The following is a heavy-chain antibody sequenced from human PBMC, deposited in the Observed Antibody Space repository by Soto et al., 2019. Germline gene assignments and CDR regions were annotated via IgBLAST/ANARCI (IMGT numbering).Heavy chain of an antibody. D-gene: IGHD2-15*01. Sequence: QVQLVESGGGVVQPGRSLRLSCAASGFTFSSYGMHWVRQAPGKGLEWVAVISYDGSNKYYADSVKGRFTISRDNSKNTLYLQMNSLRAEDTAVYYCAKERGSYCSGGSCYPAGYWGQGTLVTVSS. V-gene: IGHV3-30*18. CDR1: GFTFSSYG. CDR2: ISYDGSNK. J-gene: IGHJ4*02. CDR3: AKERGSYCSGGSCYPAGY.